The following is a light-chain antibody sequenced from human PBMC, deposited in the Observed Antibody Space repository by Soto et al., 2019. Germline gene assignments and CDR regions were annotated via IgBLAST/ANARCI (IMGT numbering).Light chain of an antibody. CDR1: QSISSW. V-gene: IGKV1-5*03. CDR2: KAS. CDR3: QQYYSYLIT. Sequence: GDRVPITCRASQSISSWLAWYQQKPGKAPKLLIYKASTLKSGVPSRFSGSGSGTDFTLTISCLQSEDFATYYCQQYYSYLITFGQGTRLEIK. J-gene: IGKJ5*01.